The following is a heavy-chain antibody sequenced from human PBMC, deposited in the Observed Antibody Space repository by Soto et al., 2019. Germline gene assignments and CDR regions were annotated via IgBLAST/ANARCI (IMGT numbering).Heavy chain of an antibody. J-gene: IGHJ6*02. V-gene: IGHV3-43*01. CDR1: GFTFDDYT. CDR3: AKKNYYYYGMDV. Sequence: VGSLRLSCAASGFTFDDYTMHWVRQAPGKGLEWVSLISWDGGSTYYADSVRGRFTISRDNSKNSLYLQMNSLRTEDTALYYCAKKNYYYYGMDVWGQGTTVTVSS. CDR2: ISWDGGST.